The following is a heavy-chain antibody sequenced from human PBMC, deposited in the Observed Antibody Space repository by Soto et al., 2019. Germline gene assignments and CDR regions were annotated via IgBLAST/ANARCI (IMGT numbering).Heavy chain of an antibody. CDR2: INSNGAYS. CDR3: ARVHSSGWYVEPYDA. Sequence: EVQLVESGGNLARPGESLRLSCAASGFKFDDYAFHWVRLAPGKGPEWVSGINSNGAYSGYANSVKGRFTISRDNAGNSVYLQMDTLRPEDTALYYCARVHSSGWYVEPYDAWGQGTMVTVSS. CDR1: GFKFDDYA. D-gene: IGHD3-22*01. J-gene: IGHJ3*01. V-gene: IGHV3-9*01.